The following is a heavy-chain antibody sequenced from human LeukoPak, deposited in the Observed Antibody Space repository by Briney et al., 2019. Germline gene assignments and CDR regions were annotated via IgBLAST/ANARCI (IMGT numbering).Heavy chain of an antibody. CDR1: GFTVNSNY. CDR3: ARHLMGYNYYYMDV. Sequence: GGALRLSCAASGFTVNSNYMSWVRQAPGKGLEWVSSISSSSSYIYYADSVKGRFTISRDNAKNSLILQMNSLRAEDTAVYYCARHLMGYNYYYMDVWGKGTTVTVSS. V-gene: IGHV3-21*01. J-gene: IGHJ6*03. D-gene: IGHD3-16*02. CDR2: ISSSSSYI.